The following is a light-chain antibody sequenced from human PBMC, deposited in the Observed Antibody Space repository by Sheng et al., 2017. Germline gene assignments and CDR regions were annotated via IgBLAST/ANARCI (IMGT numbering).Light chain of an antibody. Sequence: ELVLTQSPATLSLSPGERATLSCRASQSIGTYLAWYQQKPGQGPRLLIYDASNRATGIPARFSGSGVWDRLHSHHQQPRALKILQFITVQQRSNWPPSITFGQGTRLEIK. CDR1: QSIGTY. CDR2: DAS. J-gene: IGKJ5*01. V-gene: IGKV3-11*01. CDR3: QQRSNWPPSIT.